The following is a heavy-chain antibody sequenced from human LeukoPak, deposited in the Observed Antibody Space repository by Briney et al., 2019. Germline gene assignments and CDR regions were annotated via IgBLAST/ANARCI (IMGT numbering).Heavy chain of an antibody. V-gene: IGHV4-61*02. CDR1: GGSISSGSYY. D-gene: IGHD4-17*01. Sequence: KPSETLSLTCTVSGGSISSGSYYWSWIRQPAGKGLEWIGRIYTSGSTNYNPSLKSRVTISVDTSKNQFSLKLSSVTAADTAVYYCASVSDYGDPTLNFDYWGQGTLVTVSS. CDR2: IYTSGST. J-gene: IGHJ4*02. CDR3: ASVSDYGDPTLNFDY.